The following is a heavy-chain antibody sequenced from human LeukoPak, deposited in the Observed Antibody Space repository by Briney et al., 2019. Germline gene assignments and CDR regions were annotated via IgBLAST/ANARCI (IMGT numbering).Heavy chain of an antibody. V-gene: IGHV3-23*01. CDR3: AKMDKNYYYYGMDV. Sequence: PGGSLRLSCAASGFTFSSHAMSWVRQAPGKGLEWVSAISGSGGSTYYADSVKGRFTISRDNSKNTLYLQMNSLRAEDTAVYYCAKMDKNYYYYGMDVWGQGTTVTVSS. CDR2: ISGSGGST. CDR1: GFTFSSHA. D-gene: IGHD2-2*03. J-gene: IGHJ6*02.